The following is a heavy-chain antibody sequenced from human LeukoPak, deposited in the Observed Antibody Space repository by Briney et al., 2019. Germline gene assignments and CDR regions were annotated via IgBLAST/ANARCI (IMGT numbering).Heavy chain of an antibody. Sequence: PSETLSLTCTVSGGSISSHSWSWIRQPPGKGLGWIGYIYYSGSTNYNPSLKSRVTISVDTSKNQFSLKLSSVTAADTAVYYCARTPNDIVVVPAAENWFDPWGQGTLVTVSS. CDR2: IYYSGST. CDR1: GGSISSHS. V-gene: IGHV4-59*11. CDR3: ARTPNDIVVVPAAENWFDP. D-gene: IGHD2-2*01. J-gene: IGHJ5*02.